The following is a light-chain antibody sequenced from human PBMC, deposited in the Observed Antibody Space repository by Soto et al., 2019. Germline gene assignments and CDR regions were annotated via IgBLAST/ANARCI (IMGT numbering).Light chain of an antibody. CDR3: SSYTSSSTLF. CDR1: SSDVGGYNY. Sequence: QSALTQPASVSGSPGQSITISCTGTSSDVGGYNYVSWYQQHPGKAPKLMIYDVSNRPSGVSNRFSGSKSGNTASLTISGLQAEDEADYYCSSYTSSSTLFFGGGTMLTVL. CDR2: DVS. V-gene: IGLV2-14*01. J-gene: IGLJ2*01.